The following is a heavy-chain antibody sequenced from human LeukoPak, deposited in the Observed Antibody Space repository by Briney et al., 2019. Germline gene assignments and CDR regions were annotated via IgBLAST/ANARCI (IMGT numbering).Heavy chain of an antibody. CDR1: GGSISSYY. Sequence: KPSETLSLTCTVSGGSISSYYWSWIRQPPGKGLEWIGYIYYSGSTNYDPSLKSRVTISVDTSKNQFSLKLSSVTAADTAVYYCARVPHPYGSGSYEDYWGQGTLVTVSS. J-gene: IGHJ4*02. CDR3: ARVPHPYGSGSYEDY. CDR2: IYYSGST. V-gene: IGHV4-59*08. D-gene: IGHD3-10*01.